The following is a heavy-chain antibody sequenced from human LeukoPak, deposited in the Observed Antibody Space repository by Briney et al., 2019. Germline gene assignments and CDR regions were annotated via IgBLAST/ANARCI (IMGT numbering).Heavy chain of an antibody. Sequence: SDTLSLTCTVSSPSIISYYCSWIRQPPGKGLECLGYIYYSGSNNYNPSLKSRVTTPVDKSTNQFFLRLTSVTAADTAFYHCARFAPDLTPNSSGYTLDYWGQGTLVTVSS. CDR1: SPSIISYY. V-gene: IGHV4-59*07. CDR2: IYYSGSN. D-gene: IGHD3-22*01. J-gene: IGHJ4*02. CDR3: ARFAPDLTPNSSGYTLDY.